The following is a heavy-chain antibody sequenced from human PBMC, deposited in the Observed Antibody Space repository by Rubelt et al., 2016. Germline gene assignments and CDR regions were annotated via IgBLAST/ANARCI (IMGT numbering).Heavy chain of an antibody. CDR1: GYSISSSSYY. D-gene: IGHD6-19*01. CDR3: ARDFVAVAGSFDY. V-gene: IGHV4-39*07. CDR2: IYYSGST. Sequence: QVQLQESGPGLVKPSETLSLTCTVSGYSISSSSYYWGWIRQPPGKGLEWIGSIYYSGSTYYNPSLKSRVTISVDTSKNQFSLKLSSVTAADTAVYYCARDFVAVAGSFDYWGQGTLVTVSS. J-gene: IGHJ4*02.